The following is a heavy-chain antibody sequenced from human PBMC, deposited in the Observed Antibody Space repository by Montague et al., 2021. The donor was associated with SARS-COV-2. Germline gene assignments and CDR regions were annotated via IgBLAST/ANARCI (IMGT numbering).Heavy chain of an antibody. J-gene: IGHJ3*01. CDR3: ASHLHREFFDF. V-gene: IGHV4-39*01. Sequence: SETLSLTCTVSGGYVTSYGYFWDWIRQSTGKGSEWIGDISDSGENFYTASLRSRVTISVDTYRNQFSLILTSVSAADTAVYYCASHLHREFFDFWGQGAMVTVSS. CDR1: GGYVTSYGYF. CDR2: ISDSGEN.